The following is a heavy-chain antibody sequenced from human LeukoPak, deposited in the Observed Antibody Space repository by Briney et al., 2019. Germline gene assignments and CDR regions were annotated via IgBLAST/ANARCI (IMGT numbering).Heavy chain of an antibody. CDR1: GYSFPSYW. CDR2: IYPGDSDT. CDR3: ARGDLIAAAGTPTHFAFDI. V-gene: IGHV5-51*01. Sequence: GESLKISCKGSGYSFPSYWIGWVRQMPGKGLEWMNIIYPGDSDTRYSPSFQGQVTISAAKSISTAYLQWSSLKASDTAMYYCARGDLIAAAGTPTHFAFDIWGQGIMVTVSS. D-gene: IGHD6-13*01. J-gene: IGHJ3*02.